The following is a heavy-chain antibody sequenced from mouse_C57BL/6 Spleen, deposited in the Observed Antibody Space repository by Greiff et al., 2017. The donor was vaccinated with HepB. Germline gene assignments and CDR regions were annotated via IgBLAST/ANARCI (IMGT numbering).Heavy chain of an antibody. CDR1: GFTFSSYT. CDR2: ISGGGGNT. J-gene: IGHJ1*03. D-gene: IGHD2-12*01. V-gene: IGHV5-9*01. CDR3: ARSLYSQGYFDV. Sequence: EVKLVESGGGLVKPGGSLKLSCAASGFTFSSYTMSWVRQTPEKRLEWVATISGGGGNTYYPDSVKGRFTISRDNAKNTLYLQMSSLRSEDTALYYCARSLYSQGYFDVWGTGTTVTVSS.